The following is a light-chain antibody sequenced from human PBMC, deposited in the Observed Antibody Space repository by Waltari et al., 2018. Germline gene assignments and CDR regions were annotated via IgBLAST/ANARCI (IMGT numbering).Light chain of an antibody. J-gene: IGLJ3*02. CDR1: SGHSNYA. CDR2: LNGDGSH. CDR3: QTWGPGIRV. V-gene: IGLV4-69*01. Sequence: QLVLTQSPSVSASLGASVKLTCPLSSGHSNYAIPSHQQQSEKGPRYLMKLNGDGSHNRGDGIPDRFSGSSSGGERYLTISSLQSEDEADYYCQTWGPGIRVFGGGTKVTVL.